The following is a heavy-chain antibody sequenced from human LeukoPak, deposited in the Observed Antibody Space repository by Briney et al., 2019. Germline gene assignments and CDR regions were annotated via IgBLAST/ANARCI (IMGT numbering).Heavy chain of an antibody. CDR2: IYYSGST. D-gene: IGHD3-3*01. Sequence: SETLSLTCTVSGGSISNYYWSWIRQPPGKGLEWIGYIYYSGSTNYNPSLRSRVTISVDKSKNQFSLKLSSVTAADTAVYYCAVLEQLSTIDYWGQGTLVTASS. CDR3: AVLEQLSTIDY. J-gene: IGHJ4*02. CDR1: GGSISNYY. V-gene: IGHV4-59*12.